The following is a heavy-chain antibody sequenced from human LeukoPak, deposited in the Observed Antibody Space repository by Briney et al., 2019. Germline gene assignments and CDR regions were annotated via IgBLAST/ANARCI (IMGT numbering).Heavy chain of an antibody. V-gene: IGHV4-4*02. D-gene: IGHD3-10*01. CDR1: GVSISSNNW. CDR2: IYHSGST. J-gene: IGHJ4*02. CDR3: ASDNYYGSGRVYYFDY. Sequence: SGTLSLTCAVSGVSISSNNWWSWVRQPPGKGLEWIGEIYHSGSTNYNPSLKSRVTISIDKSKNQFSLKLSSVTAADTAVYYCASDNYYGSGRVYYFDYWGQGALVTVSS.